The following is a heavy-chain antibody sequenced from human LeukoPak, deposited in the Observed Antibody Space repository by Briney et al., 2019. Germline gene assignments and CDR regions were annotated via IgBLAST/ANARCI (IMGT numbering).Heavy chain of an antibody. J-gene: IGHJ4*02. CDR1: GYTFSGYY. Sequence: GASVKLSCKASGYTFSGYYMHWVRQAPGQGLEWMGWINPNSGATNYAQTLQGRVTMTGDTSISIVYMELSRLRTDDTAVYYCARALRYDDSSGYYAYWGQGTLVTVSS. V-gene: IGHV1-2*02. D-gene: IGHD3-22*01. CDR2: INPNSGAT. CDR3: ARALRYDDSSGYYAY.